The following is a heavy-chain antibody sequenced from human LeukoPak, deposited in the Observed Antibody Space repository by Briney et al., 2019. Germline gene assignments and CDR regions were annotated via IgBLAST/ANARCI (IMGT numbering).Heavy chain of an antibody. CDR3: AGRPTGYSSGYIH. CDR1: GITFSNYA. CDR2: ISGSAHKI. V-gene: IGHV3-23*01. J-gene: IGHJ4*02. Sequence: GGSLRLSCVASGITFSNYAVSWVRQAPEKGLDWVSVISGSAHKIRYADSVKGRFTISRDSSENIVYLQMNNLRVEDTAVYYCAGRPTGYSSGYIHWGQGTLVTVSS. D-gene: IGHD5-18*01.